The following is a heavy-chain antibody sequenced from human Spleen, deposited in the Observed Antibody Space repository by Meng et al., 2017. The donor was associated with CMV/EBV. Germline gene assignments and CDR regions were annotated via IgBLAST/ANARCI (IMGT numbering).Heavy chain of an antibody. V-gene: IGHV1-18*04. CDR1: GYPFTSHG. J-gene: IGHJ4*02. CDR3: ARGTGIFDY. CDR2: ISPSIGST. Sequence: VSCRASGYPFTSHGLPWVRQAPGQGLEWMGWISPSIGSTNYVQKLEGRVTMTTDRSTTTAYLELRCLRYDDTAVYFCARGTGIFDYWGQGTLVTVSS. D-gene: IGHD7-27*01.